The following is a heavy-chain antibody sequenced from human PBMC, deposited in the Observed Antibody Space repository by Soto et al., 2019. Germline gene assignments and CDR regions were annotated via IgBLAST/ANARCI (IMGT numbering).Heavy chain of an antibody. CDR3: ARSIVVVTALDY. J-gene: IGHJ4*02. CDR2: MSPNSGAT. D-gene: IGHD2-21*02. V-gene: IGHV1-8*01. Sequence: ASVKVSCKASGYTFTTYDINWVRQATGQGLEWMGWMSPNSGATGYAQKFQGRVTMTRDTSISTAYMELSNLRSEDTAVYYCARSIVVVTALDYWGQGTLVTVSS. CDR1: GYTFTTYD.